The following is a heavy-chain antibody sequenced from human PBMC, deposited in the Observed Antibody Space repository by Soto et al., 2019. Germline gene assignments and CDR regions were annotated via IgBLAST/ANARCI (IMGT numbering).Heavy chain of an antibody. CDR2: IYYSGST. V-gene: IGHV4-61*01. Sequence: SETLSLTCTVSGGSVSSGSYYWSWIRQPPGKGLEWIGYIYYSGSTNYNPSLKSRVTISVDTSKNQFSLKLSSVTAAATAVYYCARGYYDSSGYYRYYYGMDVWGQGTTVTVSS. CDR1: GGSVSSGSYY. J-gene: IGHJ6*02. D-gene: IGHD3-22*01. CDR3: ARGYYDSSGYYRYYYGMDV.